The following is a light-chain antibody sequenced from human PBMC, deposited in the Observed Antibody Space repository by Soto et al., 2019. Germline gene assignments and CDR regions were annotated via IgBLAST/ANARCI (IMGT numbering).Light chain of an antibody. J-gene: IGKJ4*01. CDR3: QRYNRHSLLT. V-gene: IGKV1-5*03. CDR2: KAS. Sequence: DIQMTQSPSPLSASVGDRVTLTCRASQSTSNWLSWYQQKPGKAPKLLIYKASILEIGVPSRFSGSGSGTEFTLTISGLQPDDFATYYCQRYNRHSLLTFGGATKVEI. CDR1: QSTSNW.